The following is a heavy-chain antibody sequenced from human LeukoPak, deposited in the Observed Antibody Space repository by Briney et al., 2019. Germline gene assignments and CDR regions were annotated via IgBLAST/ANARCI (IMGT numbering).Heavy chain of an antibody. Sequence: PGGSLRLSCSASGFTFSRYGMHWVRQAPGKGLEFVSAISSDGGGTRYADSVKGRFTISRDDSKNMLYLQMSSLRAEDTAVYYCVKDLSGSYTFDYWGQGTLVTVSS. CDR2: ISSDGGGT. D-gene: IGHD1-26*01. CDR1: GFTFSRYG. J-gene: IGHJ4*02. CDR3: VKDLSGSYTFDY. V-gene: IGHV3-64D*06.